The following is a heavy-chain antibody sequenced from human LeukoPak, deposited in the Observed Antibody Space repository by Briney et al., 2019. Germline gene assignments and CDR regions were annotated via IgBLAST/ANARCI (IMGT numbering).Heavy chain of an antibody. CDR3: AKVGSGWYGIDY. Sequence: GGSLRLSCAASGFNFSIYGIHWVRQAPGKGLEWVTFIRCDGTHQDYADSVKGRFTISRDNAKNIVYVQMNTLRVEDTAIYYCAKVGSGWYGIDYWGQGTLVTVSS. V-gene: IGHV3-30*02. D-gene: IGHD6-19*01. J-gene: IGHJ4*02. CDR1: GFNFSIYG. CDR2: IRCDGTHQ.